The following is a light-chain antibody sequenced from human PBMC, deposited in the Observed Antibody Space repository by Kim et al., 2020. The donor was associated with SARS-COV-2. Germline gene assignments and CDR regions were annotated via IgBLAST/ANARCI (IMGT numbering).Light chain of an antibody. V-gene: IGLV6-57*03. CDR1: RGSIDDNY. CDR3: QSYNRDNVL. CDR2: EDD. Sequence: GKTVTISCTRSRGSIDDNYVQWYQQRPGGVPTTVIYEDDQRPSGVSDRFSGSIDHSSNSASLTISGLRTEDEADYYCQSYNRDNVLFGGGTQLTVL. J-gene: IGLJ2*01.